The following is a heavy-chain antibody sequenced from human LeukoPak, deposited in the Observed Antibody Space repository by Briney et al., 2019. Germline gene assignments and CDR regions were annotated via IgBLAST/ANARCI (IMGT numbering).Heavy chain of an antibody. J-gene: IGHJ6*02. CDR1: GCTFSSYA. CDR2: ISYDGSNK. CDR3: ARGTDDYGDPPSYYYYGMAV. V-gene: IGHV3-30-3*01. Sequence: GRSLRLSCAASGCTFSSYAMHWVRQAPGKGLEWVAVISYDGSNKYYADSVKGRFTISRDNSKNPLYLQMNSLRAEDTAVYYCARGTDDYGDPPSYYYYGMAVWGQGTTVTGS. D-gene: IGHD4-17*01.